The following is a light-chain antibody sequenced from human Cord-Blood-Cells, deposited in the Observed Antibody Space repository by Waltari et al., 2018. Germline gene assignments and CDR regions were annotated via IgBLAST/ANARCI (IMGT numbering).Light chain of an antibody. CDR3: CSYAGSYV. J-gene: IGLJ1*01. V-gene: IGLV2-23*02. Sequence: QSALTQPASVSGSPGQSITISCTGTCSDVGCYNLVSWYQQHPGKAPKLMIYEVSKRPSGVSNRFSGSKSGNTASLTISGLQAEDEADYYCCSYAGSYVFGTGTKVTVL. CDR2: EVS. CDR1: CSDVGCYNL.